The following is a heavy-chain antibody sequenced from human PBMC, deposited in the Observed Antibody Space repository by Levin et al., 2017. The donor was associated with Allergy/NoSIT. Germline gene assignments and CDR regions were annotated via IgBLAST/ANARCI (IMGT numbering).Heavy chain of an antibody. CDR1: GYTFTSYG. D-gene: IGHD2-2*01. V-gene: IGHV1-18*01. CDR3: ARGCSSTNCYALLDY. Sequence: PGGSLRLSCKASGYTFTSYGISWVRQAPGQGLEWMGWISAYNGNTNYVQKLQGRVTLTTDTSTSTAYMELRSLRSDDTAVYYCARGCSSTNCYALLDYWGQGTLVTVSS. J-gene: IGHJ4*02. CDR2: ISAYNGNT.